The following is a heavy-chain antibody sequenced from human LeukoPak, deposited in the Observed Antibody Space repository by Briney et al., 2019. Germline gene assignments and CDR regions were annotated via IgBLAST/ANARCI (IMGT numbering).Heavy chain of an antibody. Sequence: PSETLSLTCTVSGGSISSYYWSWIRQPPGKGLEWIGYIYYSRSTNYNPSLKSRVTISVDTSKNQFSLKLSSVTAADTAVYYCARDLHYYDSSGHRYYYYYGMDVWGQGTTVTVSS. CDR2: IYYSRST. D-gene: IGHD3-22*01. V-gene: IGHV4-59*01. J-gene: IGHJ6*02. CDR1: GGSISSYY. CDR3: ARDLHYYDSSGHRYYYYYGMDV.